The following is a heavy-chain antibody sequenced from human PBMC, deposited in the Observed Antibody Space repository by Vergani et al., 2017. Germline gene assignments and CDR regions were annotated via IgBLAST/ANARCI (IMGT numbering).Heavy chain of an antibody. CDR1: GFTFSRHA. Sequence: EVQLLQSEGAVVQPGGSLRLSCVASGFTFSRHAMSWVRPGLGQGVEWFSSIKNTGDSTQYADSVKGRFTISRENSKHTLYLQMNSQRVEETAVYYCGRGGDNYNWCQGTLVTVSS. D-gene: IGHD5-24*01. J-gene: IGHJ4*02. CDR3: GRGGDNYN. CDR2: IKNTGDST. V-gene: IGHV3-23*01.